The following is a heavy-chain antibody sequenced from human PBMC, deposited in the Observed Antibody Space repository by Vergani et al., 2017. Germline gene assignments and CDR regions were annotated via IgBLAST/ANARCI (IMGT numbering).Heavy chain of an antibody. V-gene: IGHV3-48*03. CDR3: AKDQGFWRPEFFDY. D-gene: IGHD3-3*01. J-gene: IGHJ4*02. CDR2: ISSSGSTI. CDR1: GFTFSSYE. Sequence: EVQLVESGGGLVQPGGSLRLSCAASGFTFSSYEMNWVRQAPGKGLEWVSYISSSGSTIYYADSVKGRFTISRDNAKNSLYLQMNSLRAEDTAVYYCAKDQGFWRPEFFDYWGQGTLVTVSS.